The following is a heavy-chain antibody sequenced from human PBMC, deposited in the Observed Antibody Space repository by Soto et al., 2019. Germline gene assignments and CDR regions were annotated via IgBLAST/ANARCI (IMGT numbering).Heavy chain of an antibody. CDR2: IYYSGST. Sequence: QVQLQESGPGLVKPSQTLSLTCTVSGGSISSGGYYWSWIRQHPGKGLEWIGYIYYSGSTYYNPSLESRVTISVDTSKNQFSLKLSSVTAADTAVYYCARDKDYGDPADAFDIWGQGTMVTVSS. V-gene: IGHV4-31*03. J-gene: IGHJ3*02. D-gene: IGHD4-17*01. CDR3: ARDKDYGDPADAFDI. CDR1: GGSISSGGYY.